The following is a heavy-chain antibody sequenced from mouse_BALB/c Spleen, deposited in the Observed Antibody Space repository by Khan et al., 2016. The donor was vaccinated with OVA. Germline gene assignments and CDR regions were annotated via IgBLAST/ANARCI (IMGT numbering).Heavy chain of an antibody. CDR2: IDTFNGNT. CDR1: GYSFTTYY. J-gene: IGHJ3*01. V-gene: IGHV1S135*01. Sequence: IQLVQSGPELMKPGASVKISCKTSGYSFTTYYIHWVKQSHGRSLEWTGYIDTFNGNTNYNQRFEGKATLTVETSSSTAYVHLSCLTSEDSAILYCTRLRLNNWFAYWGQGTLVTVAA. D-gene: IGHD1-3*01. CDR3: TRLRLNNWFAY.